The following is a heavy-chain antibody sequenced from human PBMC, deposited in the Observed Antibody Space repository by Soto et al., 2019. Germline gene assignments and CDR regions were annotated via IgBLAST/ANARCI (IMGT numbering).Heavy chain of an antibody. CDR1: GFTFSSYG. CDR2: ISYDGSNK. J-gene: IGHJ3*02. Sequence: GGSLRLSCAASGFTFSSYGMHWVRQAPGKGLEWVAVISYDGSNKYYADSVKGRSTISRDNSKNTLYLQMNSLRAEDTAVYYCAKDNEGMATIVEAFDIWGQGTMVTVS. D-gene: IGHD1-26*01. CDR3: AKDNEGMATIVEAFDI. V-gene: IGHV3-30*18.